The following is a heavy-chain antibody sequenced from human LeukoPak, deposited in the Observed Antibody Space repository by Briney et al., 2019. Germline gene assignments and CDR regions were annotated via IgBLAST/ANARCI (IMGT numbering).Heavy chain of an antibody. Sequence: PSETQSLTCTVSGGSISSYYWSWIRQPAGKGLEWIGRIYSSGSTNYNPSLKSRVTMSVDTSKNQFSLNLSSVTAADTAVYYCARGRKYTSGYRVTELGSGYSDYWGQGTLVTVSS. CDR3: ARGRKYTSGYRVTELGSGYSDY. CDR1: GGSISSYY. J-gene: IGHJ4*02. V-gene: IGHV4-4*07. CDR2: IYSSGST. D-gene: IGHD5-18*01.